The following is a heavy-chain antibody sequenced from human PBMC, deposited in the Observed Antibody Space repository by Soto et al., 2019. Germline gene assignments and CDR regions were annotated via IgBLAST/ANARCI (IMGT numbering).Heavy chain of an antibody. CDR3: AKDKGVFNWATSYFDY. CDR1: GFTFSNYA. D-gene: IGHD1-1*01. CDR2: TSYDGNNE. V-gene: IGHV3-30*18. Sequence: LRLSCAASGFTFSNYAMHWVRQAPVKGLEWVALTSYDGNNEYYTDSVKGRFTISRDNSKNTLFLQMNSPRPEDTAVYYCAKDKGVFNWATSYFDYWGQGALVTVSS. J-gene: IGHJ4*02.